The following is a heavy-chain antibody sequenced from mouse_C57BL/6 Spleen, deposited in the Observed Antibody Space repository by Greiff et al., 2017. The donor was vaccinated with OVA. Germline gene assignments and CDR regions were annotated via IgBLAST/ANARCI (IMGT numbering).Heavy chain of an antibody. Sequence: QVQLQQSGAELVKPGASVKMSCTASGYTFTDYYMNWVKQRPGQGLEWIGRIYPWTGGTNYTPKFKGKATITVDTSSSTDYLLLSSLTSEDAVVYCCGRGERNVFDYWGQGTPVTVSA. CDR2: IYPWTGGT. J-gene: IGHJ2*01. V-gene: IGHV1-75*01. D-gene: IGHD2-1*01. CDR3: GRGERNVFDY. CDR1: GYTFTDYY.